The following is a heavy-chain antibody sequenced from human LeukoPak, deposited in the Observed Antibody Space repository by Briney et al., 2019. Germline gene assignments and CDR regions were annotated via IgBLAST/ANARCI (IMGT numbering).Heavy chain of an antibody. CDR2: FDPEDGET. CDR1: GYTLTELS. D-gene: IGHD3-22*01. J-gene: IGHJ4*02. V-gene: IGHV1-24*01. CDR3: ATRLVVITSMGYFDY. Sequence: ASVKVSCKVSGYTLTELSMHWVRQAPGKGLEWMGGFDPEDGETIYAQKFQGRVTMTEDTSTDTAYMELSSLRSEDTAAYYCATRLVVITSMGYFDYWGQGTLVTVSS.